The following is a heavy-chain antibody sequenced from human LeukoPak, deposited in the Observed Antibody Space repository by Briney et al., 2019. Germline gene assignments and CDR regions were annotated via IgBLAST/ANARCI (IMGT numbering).Heavy chain of an antibody. CDR2: IYHSGST. V-gene: IGHV4-38-2*02. Sequence: SETLSLTCTVSGYSSSSGYYWGWIRQPPGKGLEWIGSIYHSGSTYYNPSLKSRVTISVDTSKNQFSLKLSSVTAADTAVYYCASDFEGVNWFDPWGQGTLVTVSS. D-gene: IGHD3-9*01. CDR1: GYSSSSGYY. CDR3: ASDFEGVNWFDP. J-gene: IGHJ5*02.